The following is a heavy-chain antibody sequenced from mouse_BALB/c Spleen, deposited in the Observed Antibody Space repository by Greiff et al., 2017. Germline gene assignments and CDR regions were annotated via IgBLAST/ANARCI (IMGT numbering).Heavy chain of an antibody. J-gene: IGHJ1*01. CDR2: ISSGGSYT. D-gene: IGHD1-1*01. V-gene: IGHV5-6-4*01. Sequence: EVQGVESGGGLVKPGGSLKLSCAASGFTFSSYTMSWVRQTPEKRLEWVATISSGGSYTYYPDSVKGRFTISRDNAKNTLYLQMSSLKSEDTAMYYCTRGRDYYGSRGYWYFDVWGAGTTVTVSS. CDR1: GFTFSSYT. CDR3: TRGRDYYGSRGYWYFDV.